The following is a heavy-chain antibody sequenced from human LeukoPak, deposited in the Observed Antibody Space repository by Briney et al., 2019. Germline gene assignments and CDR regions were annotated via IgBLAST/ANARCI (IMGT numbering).Heavy chain of an antibody. D-gene: IGHD1-26*01. CDR3: ARVRGGSYWDYFDY. CDR1: GGTFISYA. Sequence: ASVKVSCKASGGTFISYAISWVRQAPGQGLEWMGGIIPTFGTTNYAQKFQGRVTITTDESTSTAYMELSSLRSEDTAVYYCARVRGGSYWDYFDYWGQGTLVTVSS. V-gene: IGHV1-69*05. J-gene: IGHJ4*02. CDR2: IIPTFGTT.